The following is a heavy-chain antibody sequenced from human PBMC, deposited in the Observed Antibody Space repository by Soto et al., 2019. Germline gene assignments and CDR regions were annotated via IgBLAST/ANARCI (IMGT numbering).Heavy chain of an antibody. CDR2: ISGSGGST. V-gene: IGHV3-23*01. D-gene: IGHD3-10*01. Sequence: VGSLRLSCAASGFTFSSYAMSWVRQAPGRGLEWVSAISGSGGSTYYADSVKGRFTISRDNSKNTLYLQMNSLRAEDTAVYYCAKDNGSGSYYNVDYYYGMDVWGQGTTVTVSS. CDR3: AKDNGSGSYYNVDYYYGMDV. CDR1: GFTFSSYA. J-gene: IGHJ6*02.